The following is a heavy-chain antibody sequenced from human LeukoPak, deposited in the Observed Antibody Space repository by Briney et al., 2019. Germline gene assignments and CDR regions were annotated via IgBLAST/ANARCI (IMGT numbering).Heavy chain of an antibody. J-gene: IGHJ6*02. CDR1: GGSISSSSYY. CDR2: IYYSGST. CDR3: ARGSGWYVGHYYYYYGMDV. Sequence: PSETLSLTCTVSGGSISSSSYYWGWIRQPPGKGPEWIGSIYYSGSTYYNPSLKSRVTISVDTSKNQFSLKLSSVTAADTAVYYCARGSGWYVGHYYYYYGMDVWGQGTTVTVSS. D-gene: IGHD6-19*01. V-gene: IGHV4-39*07.